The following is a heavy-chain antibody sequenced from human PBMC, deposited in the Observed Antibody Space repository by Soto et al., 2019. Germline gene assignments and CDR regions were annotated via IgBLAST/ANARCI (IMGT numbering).Heavy chain of an antibody. V-gene: IGHV3-23*01. CDR2: ISGSGGST. CDR3: AKDQLIAHPPRRRLCPFDY. Sequence: GGSLRLSCAASGFTFSSYAMSWVRQAPGKGLEWVSAISGSGGSTYYADSVKGRFTISRDNSKNTLYLQMNSLRAEDTAVYYCAKDQLIAHPPRRRLCPFDYWGQGTLVTVSS. CDR1: GFTFSSYA. D-gene: IGHD2-21*01. J-gene: IGHJ4*02.